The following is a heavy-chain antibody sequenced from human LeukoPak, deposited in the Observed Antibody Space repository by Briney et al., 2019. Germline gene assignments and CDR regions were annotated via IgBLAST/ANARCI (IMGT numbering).Heavy chain of an antibody. CDR3: VKEGGLMIRRYYFDY. CDR2: IRYDGTQQ. CDR1: GFTFKNYA. Sequence: GGSLRLSCAASGFTFKNYAMHWVRQAPGKGLEWVAFIRYDGTQQSYADSVKGRFTISRDNSKNLLYLHMSTLKVDDTAVYYCVKEGGLMIRRYYFDYWGQGILVTVSS. D-gene: IGHD3-16*01. V-gene: IGHV3-30*02. J-gene: IGHJ4*02.